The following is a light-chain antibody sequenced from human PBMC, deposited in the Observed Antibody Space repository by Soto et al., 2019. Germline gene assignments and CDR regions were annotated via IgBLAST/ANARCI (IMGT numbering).Light chain of an antibody. CDR2: DAS. V-gene: IGKV3-11*01. Sequence: EIMLTQSPSTLSLSPGERATLSCRASQSVSSYLAWYQQKPGQAPRLLIYDASTRATGIPARFSGSGSGTDFTLTITSLEPEDFAVYYCQQRSNWPPTFAQGTKVDI. J-gene: IGKJ1*01. CDR1: QSVSSY. CDR3: QQRSNWPPT.